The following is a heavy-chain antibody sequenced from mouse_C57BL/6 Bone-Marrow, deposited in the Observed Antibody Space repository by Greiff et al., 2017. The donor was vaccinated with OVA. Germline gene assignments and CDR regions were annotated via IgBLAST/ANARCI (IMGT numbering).Heavy chain of an antibody. CDR3: TTLGTTEVARNYAMDY. V-gene: IGHV14-4*01. D-gene: IGHD1-1*01. CDR2: IDPENGDT. J-gene: IGHJ4*01. Sequence: VQLKESGAELVRPGASVKLSCTASGFNIKDDYMHWVKQRPEQGLEWIGWIDPENGDTEYASKFQGKATITADTSSNSAYLQLSSLTSEKTAVYYSTTLGTTEVARNYAMDYWGQGTSVTVSS. CDR1: GFNIKDDY.